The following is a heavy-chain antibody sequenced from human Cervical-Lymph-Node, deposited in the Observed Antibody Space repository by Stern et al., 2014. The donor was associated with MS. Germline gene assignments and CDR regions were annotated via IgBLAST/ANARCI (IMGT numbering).Heavy chain of an antibody. CDR3: ATDRDDFRSGYSAPTKGYGLDV. CDR2: FDPEAGET. V-gene: IGHV1-24*01. J-gene: IGHJ6*02. Sequence: QVQLVESGAEVKKPGASVKVSCKVSGYTLTDLSMHWVRQAPGKGLEWMGGFDPEAGETIYPQKFPGRVTMTEDTSTDTAYMELSSLRSEDTAVYYCATDRDDFRSGYSAPTKGYGLDVWGQGTTVTVTS. D-gene: IGHD3-3*01. CDR1: GYTLTDLS.